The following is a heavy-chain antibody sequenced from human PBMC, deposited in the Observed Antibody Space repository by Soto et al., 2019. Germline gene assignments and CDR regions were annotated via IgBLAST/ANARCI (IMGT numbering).Heavy chain of an antibody. V-gene: IGHV3-23*01. CDR1: GFTFSSHT. CDR3: AKGWGDY. Sequence: EVQLLESGGGLVQPGGSLRLSCAASGFTFSSHTMSWVRQGRGKGLEWVSGISSSGGSTVYADSVKGRFTISRDNFKNTLYLQMNSLRAEDTAVYYCAKGWGDYWGQGTPVTVSS. J-gene: IGHJ4*02. D-gene: IGHD7-27*01. CDR2: ISSSGGST.